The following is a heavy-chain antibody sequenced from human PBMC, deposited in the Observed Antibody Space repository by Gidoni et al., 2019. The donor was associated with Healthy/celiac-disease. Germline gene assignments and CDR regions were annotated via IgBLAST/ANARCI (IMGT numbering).Heavy chain of an antibody. D-gene: IGHD4-4*01. V-gene: IGHV3-23*01. CDR1: GFTFSSYA. CDR3: AKVRQPYSNYGPPGVDV. Sequence: EVQLLESGGGLVQPGGSLRLSCAASGFTFSSYAMSWVRQAPGKGLEWVSAISGSGGSTYYADSVKGRFTISRDNSKNTLYLQMNSLRAEDTAVYYCAKVRQPYSNYGPPGVDVWGQGTTVTVSS. CDR2: ISGSGGST. J-gene: IGHJ6*02.